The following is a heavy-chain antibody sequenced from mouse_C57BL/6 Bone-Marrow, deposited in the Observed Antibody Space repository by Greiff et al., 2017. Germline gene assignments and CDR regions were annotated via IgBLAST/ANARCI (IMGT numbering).Heavy chain of an antibody. CDR2: IYPGDGDT. D-gene: IGHD2-4*01. Sequence: VQLQESGAELVKPGASVKISCKVSGYAFSTYWMNWVKQRPGKGLEWIGQIYPGDGDTNYNGKFKGKATLTADKSSSTAYMQLSSLTSEDSAVYFCARGALYYDYDVGFAYWGQGTLVTVSA. V-gene: IGHV1-80*01. J-gene: IGHJ3*01. CDR3: ARGALYYDYDVGFAY. CDR1: GYAFSTYW.